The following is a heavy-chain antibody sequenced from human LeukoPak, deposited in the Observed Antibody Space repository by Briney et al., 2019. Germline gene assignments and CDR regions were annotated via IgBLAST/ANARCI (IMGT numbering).Heavy chain of an antibody. Sequence: SETLSLTCTVSGGSISSGGYYWSCIRQHPGKGREWIGYIYYSGSTYYTPSLKSRVTISVDTSKNQFSLKLSSVTAADTAVYYCARDSSGYLTADYWGQGTLVTVSS. CDR2: IYYSGST. CDR3: ARDSSGYLTADY. D-gene: IGHD3-22*01. CDR1: GGSISSGGYY. J-gene: IGHJ4*02. V-gene: IGHV4-31*03.